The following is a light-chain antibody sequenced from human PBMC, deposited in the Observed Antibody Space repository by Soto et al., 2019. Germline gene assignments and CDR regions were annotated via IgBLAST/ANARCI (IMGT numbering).Light chain of an antibody. CDR1: SSNIGSNT. V-gene: IGLV1-44*01. CDR3: AAWDDSMNGPV. CDR2: SNN. Sequence: QSVLTQPPSASGTPGQRVTISCSGSSSNIGSNTVNWYQQHPGTAPKILIASNNQRPSGVPDRFSGSKYGTSASLAISGLKSEDEADYYCAAWDDSMNGPVFGGGTKLTV. J-gene: IGLJ2*01.